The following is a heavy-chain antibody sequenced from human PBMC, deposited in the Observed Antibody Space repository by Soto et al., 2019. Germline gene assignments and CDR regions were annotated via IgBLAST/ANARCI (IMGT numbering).Heavy chain of an antibody. J-gene: IGHJ5*02. V-gene: IGHV6-1*01. Sequence: SKTRSRTCALSGDSVSSNTASWNWIRQSPSRGLEWLGRTYFRSKWDNDYAVSVKSRIITNPDTSNNQFSLQLNSVTPEDTAVNSCAKGDNLGPKTGYASDPWGQGIMVTVSS. D-gene: IGHD5-12*01. CDR1: GDSVSSNTAS. CDR3: AKGDNLGPKTGYASDP. CDR2: TYFRSKWDN.